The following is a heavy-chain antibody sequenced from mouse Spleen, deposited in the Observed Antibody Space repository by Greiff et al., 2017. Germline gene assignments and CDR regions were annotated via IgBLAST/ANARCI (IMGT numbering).Heavy chain of an antibody. V-gene: IGHV2-2*02. D-gene: IGHD6-1*01. Sequence: VHLVESGPGLVQPSQSLSITCTVSGFSLTSYGVHWVRQSPGKGLEWLGVIWSGGSTDYNAAFISRLSISKDNSKSQVFFKMNSLQANDTAIYYCAKPYYYAMDYWGQGTSVTVSS. J-gene: IGHJ4*01. CDR3: AKPYYYAMDY. CDR1: GFSLTSYG. CDR2: IWSGGST.